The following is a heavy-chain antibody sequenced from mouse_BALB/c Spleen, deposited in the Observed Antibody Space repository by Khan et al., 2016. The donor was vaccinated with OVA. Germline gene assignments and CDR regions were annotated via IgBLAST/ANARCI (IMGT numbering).Heavy chain of an antibody. D-gene: IGHD1-2*01. CDR2: IWGDGST. CDR1: GISLTDYG. Sequence: VQLQESGPGLVAPSQSLSITCTVSGISLTDYGVNWVRQPPGKRLELLGMIWGDGSTDYDSALKSRLSINKDNSKSQVFLKMNSLQTDDTARYYCARELRLGGFAYWGQGTLVTVSA. J-gene: IGHJ3*01. V-gene: IGHV2-6-7*01. CDR3: ARELRLGGFAY.